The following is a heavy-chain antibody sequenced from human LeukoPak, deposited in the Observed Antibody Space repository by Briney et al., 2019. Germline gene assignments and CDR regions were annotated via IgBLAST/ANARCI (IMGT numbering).Heavy chain of an antibody. CDR2: ISYDGSNK. V-gene: IGHV3-30*04. CDR1: GFTFSTYA. Sequence: GGSLRLSCVASGFTFSTYAIHWVRQAPGKGLEWVAVISYDGSNKYYADSVKGRFTISRDNSKNTLYLQMNSLRAEDTAVYYCARVGDYDFWSGPPYYYYYGMDVWGQGTTVTVSS. J-gene: IGHJ6*02. CDR3: ARVGDYDFWSGPPYYYYYGMDV. D-gene: IGHD3-3*01.